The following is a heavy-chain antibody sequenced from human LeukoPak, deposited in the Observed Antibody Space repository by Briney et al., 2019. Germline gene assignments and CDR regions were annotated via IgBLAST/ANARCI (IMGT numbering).Heavy chain of an antibody. V-gene: IGHV3-33*06. Sequence: GGSLRLSCTASGFTFSSYGMHWVRQAPGKGLEWVAVIWCDGSNKYYADSVKGRLTISRDNSKSTLYLQMNSLRAEDTAVYYSAKAVAATGHYYFGMDVWGQGTTVTVSS. CDR3: AKAVAATGHYYFGMDV. J-gene: IGHJ6*02. CDR1: GFTFSSYG. CDR2: IWCDGSNK. D-gene: IGHD6-19*01.